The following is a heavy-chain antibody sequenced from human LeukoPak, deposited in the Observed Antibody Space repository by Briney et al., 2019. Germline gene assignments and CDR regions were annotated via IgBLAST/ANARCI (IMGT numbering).Heavy chain of an antibody. J-gene: IGHJ4*02. D-gene: IGHD6-13*01. CDR1: GFTFTSYG. CDR2: IWYDGSNK. Sequence: GGSLRLSCAASGFTFTSYGVHWVRQAPGKGLEWVALIWYDGSNKYYADSVKGRFTISRDNSKNTLYLQLDSLRAEDTAVYYCARPHSSSWSPLHYWGQGTLVTVSS. CDR3: ARPHSSSWSPLHY. V-gene: IGHV3-33*01.